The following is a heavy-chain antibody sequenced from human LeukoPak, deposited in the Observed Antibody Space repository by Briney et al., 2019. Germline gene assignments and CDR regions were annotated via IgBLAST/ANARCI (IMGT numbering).Heavy chain of an antibody. J-gene: IGHJ4*02. Sequence: ASETLSLTCTVSGGSISSGDYYWSWIRQPPGKGLEWIGYIYYGGSTYYNPSLKSRVTISVDTSKNQFSLKLSSVTAADTAVYYCASRYSSSSIDYWGQGTLVTVSS. CDR2: IYYGGST. D-gene: IGHD6-6*01. CDR1: GGSISSGDYY. V-gene: IGHV4-30-4*01. CDR3: ASRYSSSSIDY.